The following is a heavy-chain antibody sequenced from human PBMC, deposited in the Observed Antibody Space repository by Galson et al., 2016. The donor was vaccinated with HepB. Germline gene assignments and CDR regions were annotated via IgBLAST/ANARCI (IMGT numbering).Heavy chain of an antibody. V-gene: IGHV3-30-3*01. D-gene: IGHD1-26*01. CDR2: ISKTGDTT. CDR1: GFTFSDWA. CDR3: ARDFKLGAPDYMDV. Sequence: SLRLSCAASGFTFSDWAFHWVRQAPGKGLDWVAVISKTGDTTFYGDSVEGRFTISRDNSKNTVDLQIHSLRSEDAAVYFCARDFKLGAPDYMDVWGKGTTVTVS. J-gene: IGHJ6*03.